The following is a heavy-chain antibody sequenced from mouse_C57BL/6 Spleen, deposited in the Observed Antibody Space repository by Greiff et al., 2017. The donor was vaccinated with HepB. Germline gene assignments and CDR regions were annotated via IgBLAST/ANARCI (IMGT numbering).Heavy chain of an antibody. CDR2: IYPGSGNT. Sequence: QVQLQQSGAELVRPGASVKLSCKASGYTFTDYYINWVKQRPGQGLEWIARIYPGSGNTYYNEKFKGKATLTAEKSSSNAYMQLISLTSEDSAVYFCARYHGYDDWYFDVWGTGTTVTVSS. CDR3: ARYHGYDDWYFDV. CDR1: GYTFTDYY. D-gene: IGHD2-2*01. J-gene: IGHJ1*03. V-gene: IGHV1-76*01.